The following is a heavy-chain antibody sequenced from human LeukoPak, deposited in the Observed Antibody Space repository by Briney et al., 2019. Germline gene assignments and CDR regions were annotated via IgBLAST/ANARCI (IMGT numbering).Heavy chain of an antibody. CDR1: GFTFSSYW. Sequence: GGSLRLSCAASGFTFSSYWMSWVRQAPGKGLEWVANIKQDGSKKYYVDSVKGRFTISRDNAKNSLYLQMNSLRAEDTAVYYCARVEYTSSSGISYFDYLVQGTLVTVSS. D-gene: IGHD6-6*01. J-gene: IGHJ4*02. V-gene: IGHV3-7*04. CDR3: ARVEYTSSSGISYFDY. CDR2: IKQDGSKK.